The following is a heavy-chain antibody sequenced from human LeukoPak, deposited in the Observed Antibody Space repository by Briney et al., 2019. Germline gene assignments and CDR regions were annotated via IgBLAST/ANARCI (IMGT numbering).Heavy chain of an antibody. CDR3: ARQSSGWSYFDC. J-gene: IGHJ4*02. D-gene: IGHD6-19*01. CDR2: ISPSDSTT. V-gene: IGHV3-48*03. CDR1: GFNLSSYE. Sequence: GGSLRLSCAASGFNLSSYEMNWVRQTPGKGLEWVSYISPSDSTTYSADSVKGRFIISRDNAKNSLYLQMNSLRAEDTAVYSCARQSSGWSYFDCWGQGILVTVSS.